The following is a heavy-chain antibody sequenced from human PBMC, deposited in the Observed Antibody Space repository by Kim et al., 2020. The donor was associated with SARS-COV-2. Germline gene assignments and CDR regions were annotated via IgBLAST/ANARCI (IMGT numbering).Heavy chain of an antibody. CDR2: INAGNGNT. D-gene: IGHD2-15*01. J-gene: IGHJ5*02. V-gene: IGHV1-3*01. CDR1: GYTFTSYA. CDR3: ARALVDCSGGSCYGTRDTRRTNWFDP. Sequence: ASVKVSCKASGYTFTSYAMHWVRQAPGQRLEWMGWINAGNGNTKYSQKFQGRVTITRDTSASTAYMELSSLRSEDTAVYYCARALVDCSGGSCYGTRDTRRTNWFDPWGQGTLVTVSS.